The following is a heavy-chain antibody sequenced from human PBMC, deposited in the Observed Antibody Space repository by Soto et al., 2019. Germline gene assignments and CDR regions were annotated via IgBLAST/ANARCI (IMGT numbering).Heavy chain of an antibody. CDR2: ISYDGSNK. Sequence: QVQLVESGGGVVQPGRSLRLSCAASGFTFSSYGMHWVRQAPGKGLEWVAVISYDGSNKYYADSVKGRFTISRDNSKNTLYLQMNSLRAEDTAVYYCAKSVRYSSSWQQGPYYYYGMDVWGQGTTVTVSS. J-gene: IGHJ6*02. D-gene: IGHD6-13*01. CDR3: AKSVRYSSSWQQGPYYYYGMDV. V-gene: IGHV3-30*18. CDR1: GFTFSSYG.